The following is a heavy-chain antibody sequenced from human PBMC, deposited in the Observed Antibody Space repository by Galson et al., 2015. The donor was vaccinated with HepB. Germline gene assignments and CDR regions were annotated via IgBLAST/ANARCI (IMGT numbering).Heavy chain of an antibody. V-gene: IGHV7-4-1*02. CDR3: ARGLTWFGELDF. CDR2: INTNTGNP. J-gene: IGHJ4*02. Sequence: QSGAEVKKPGESLKISCKGSGYSFTSYWIGRVRQAPGQGLEWMGWINTNTGNPTYAQGFTGRFVFSLDTSVSTAYLQINSLETEDTAIYYCARGLTWFGELDFWGQGTLVTVSS. D-gene: IGHD3-10*01. CDR1: GYSFTSYW.